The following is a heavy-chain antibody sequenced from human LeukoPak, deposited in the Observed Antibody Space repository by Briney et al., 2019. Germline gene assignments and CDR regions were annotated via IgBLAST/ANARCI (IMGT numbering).Heavy chain of an antibody. V-gene: IGHV1-3*01. CDR3: ARGLRGYSYGYPPLY. J-gene: IGHJ4*02. CDR2: NNAGNGNT. CDR1: GYTYTSYA. Sequence: ASVKVSCKASGYTYTSYAMHWVRQAPGQGLEWMGWNNAGNGNTKYSQKFQGRVTITRDTSASTAYMELSSLRSEDTAVYYCARGLRGYSYGYPPLYWGQGTLVTVSS. D-gene: IGHD5-18*01.